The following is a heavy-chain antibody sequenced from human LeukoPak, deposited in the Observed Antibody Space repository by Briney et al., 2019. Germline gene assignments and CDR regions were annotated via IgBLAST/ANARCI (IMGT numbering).Heavy chain of an antibody. CDR3: ARGVYCGGDCYWCDP. Sequence: SETLPLTCTVSGGSISSGDYYWSWIRQPPGKGLEWIGYIYYSGSTYYNPSLKSRVTISVDTSKNQFSLKLSSVTAADTAVYYCARGVYCGGDCYWCDPWGQGTLVTVSS. CDR2: IYYSGST. CDR1: GGSISSGDYY. V-gene: IGHV4-30-4*08. J-gene: IGHJ5*02. D-gene: IGHD2-21*01.